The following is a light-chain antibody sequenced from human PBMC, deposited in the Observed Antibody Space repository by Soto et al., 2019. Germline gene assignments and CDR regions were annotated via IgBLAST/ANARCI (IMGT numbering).Light chain of an antibody. V-gene: IGKV3-20*01. Sequence: EIVCTQSPGTLSLSPGERATLSCRASQSVSSTYLAWYQQKPGQSPRLLIHGASSRATGIPDRFSGSGSGTDFTLTINRLEPEDFAVYYCHQYGISPPVTFGQGTKVDIK. CDR3: HQYGISPPVT. CDR1: QSVSSTY. CDR2: GAS. J-gene: IGKJ1*01.